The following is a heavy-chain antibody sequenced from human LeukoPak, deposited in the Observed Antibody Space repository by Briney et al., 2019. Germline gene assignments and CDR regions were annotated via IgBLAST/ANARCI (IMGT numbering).Heavy chain of an antibody. Sequence: GGSLRLSCAASGFTVSSNYMSWVRQAPGKGLEWVSVIYSGGSTYYADSVKGRFTISRDNSKNTLYLQMNSLRAEDTAVYYCAKDYSSGSSFDYWGQGTLVTVSS. CDR3: AKDYSSGSSFDY. CDR2: IYSGGST. J-gene: IGHJ4*02. CDR1: GFTVSSNY. V-gene: IGHV3-53*01. D-gene: IGHD3-10*01.